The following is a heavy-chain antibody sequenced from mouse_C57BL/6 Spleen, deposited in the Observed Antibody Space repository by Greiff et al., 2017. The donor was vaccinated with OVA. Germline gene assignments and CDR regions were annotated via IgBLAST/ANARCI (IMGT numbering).Heavy chain of an antibody. Sequence: QVQLKQSGAELVKPGASVKLSCKASGYTFTSYWMQWVKQRPGQGLEWIGEIDPSDSYTNYNQKFKGKATLTVDTSSSTAYMQLSSLTSEDSAVYYCARRTTVVATGYFDYWGQGTTLTVSS. CDR1: GYTFTSYW. V-gene: IGHV1-50*01. CDR3: ARRTTVVATGYFDY. D-gene: IGHD1-1*01. J-gene: IGHJ2*01. CDR2: IDPSDSYT.